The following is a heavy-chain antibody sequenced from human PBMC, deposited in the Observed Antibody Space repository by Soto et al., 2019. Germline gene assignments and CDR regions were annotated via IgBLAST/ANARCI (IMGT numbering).Heavy chain of an antibody. V-gene: IGHV1-46*03. CDR1: GYRYTVYY. Sequence: ASVNVYCKASGYRYTVYYMHRVRQAHGQGLEWMGIINPSGGSTSYAQKFQGRVTMTRDTSTSTVYMELSSLRSEDTAVYYCAREGSVVGYMDVWGKGTTVTVSS. J-gene: IGHJ6*03. CDR3: AREGSVVGYMDV. CDR2: INPSGGST. D-gene: IGHD2-15*01.